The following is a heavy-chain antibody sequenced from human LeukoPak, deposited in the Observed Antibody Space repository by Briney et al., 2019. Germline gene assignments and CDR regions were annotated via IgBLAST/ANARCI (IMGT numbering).Heavy chain of an antibody. CDR3: TSVPPYYDFWSGYFVEVY. Sequence: SGVSLRLSCAASRFTFNNARMSWVPQAPGKGLEWLIHIKSKTEGGTTDYTAHAKGRFTISRDSSKNTLYLQMHRLKTEGTAVYYCTSVPPYYDFWSGYFVEVYWGQGTLVTVSS. J-gene: IGHJ4*02. V-gene: IGHV3-15*01. CDR2: IKSKTEGGTT. CDR1: RFTFNNAR. D-gene: IGHD3-3*01.